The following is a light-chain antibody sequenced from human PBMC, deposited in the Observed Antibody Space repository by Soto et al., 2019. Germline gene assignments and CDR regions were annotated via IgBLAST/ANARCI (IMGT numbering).Light chain of an antibody. CDR3: SSQAVSSTLV. CDR1: RSDIGGYSY. CDR2: DVS. V-gene: IGLV2-14*01. J-gene: IGLJ3*02. Sequence: QSALTQPASVSGSPGQSITISCTGTRSDIGGYSYVSWYQQHPGKAPKLMIYDVSNRPSGVSNRFSGSKSGNTASLTISGLQAEDEADYYCSSQAVSSTLVFGGGTKLTVL.